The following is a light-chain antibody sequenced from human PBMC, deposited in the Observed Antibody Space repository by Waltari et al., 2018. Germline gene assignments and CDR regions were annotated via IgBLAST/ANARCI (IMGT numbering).Light chain of an antibody. CDR1: SRDVGAYDY. Sequence: QSALTQPPSASGSPGQSVTISCTGTSRDVGAYDYVSWYQQSPGNAPRLLIYAVRKRLSGVPARCCGSQAGNTASLTVYGLRAEDEAHDYCSSSGGSDSDVCGSGTKGTV. V-gene: IGLV2-8*01. CDR3: SSSGGSDSDV. J-gene: IGLJ1*01. CDR2: AVR.